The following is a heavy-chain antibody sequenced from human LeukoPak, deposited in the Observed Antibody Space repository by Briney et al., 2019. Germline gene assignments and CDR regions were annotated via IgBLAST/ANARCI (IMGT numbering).Heavy chain of an antibody. Sequence: SETLSLTCAVYGGSFSGYYWSWIRQPPGKGLEWIGEINHSGSTNYNPSLKSRVTISVDTSKNQFSLKLSSVTAADTAVYYCARLYCSSTSCYFRIAAARGWFDPWGQGTLVTVSS. D-gene: IGHD2-2*01. V-gene: IGHV4-34*01. CDR1: GGSFSGYY. CDR3: ARLYCSSTSCYFRIAAARGWFDP. CDR2: INHSGST. J-gene: IGHJ5*02.